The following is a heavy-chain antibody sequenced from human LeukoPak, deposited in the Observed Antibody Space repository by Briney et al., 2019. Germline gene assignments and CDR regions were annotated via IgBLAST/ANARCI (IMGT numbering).Heavy chain of an antibody. CDR3: AKVIVGITGTTRNRWFDP. CDR1: GFTFSSYA. J-gene: IGHJ5*02. CDR2: TSGNGVTR. D-gene: IGHD1-7*01. V-gene: IGHV3-23*01. Sequence: GGSLRLSCAASGFTFSSYAMNWVRQSPGKGLEWVSGTSGNGVTRHYADSVKGRLTISRDNSKSTLYLQMNSLRAEDTAVYYCAKVIVGITGTTRNRWFDPWGQGTLVTVSS.